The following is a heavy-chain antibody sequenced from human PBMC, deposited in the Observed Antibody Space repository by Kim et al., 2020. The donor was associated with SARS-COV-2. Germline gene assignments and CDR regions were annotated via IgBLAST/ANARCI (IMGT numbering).Heavy chain of an antibody. D-gene: IGHD3-22*01. J-gene: IGHJ2*01. Sequence: SVKVSCKASGGTFSSYAISWVRQAPGQGLEWMGGIIPIFGTANYAQKFQGRVTITADESTSTAYMELSSLRSEDTAVYYCARVPLPYYYDSSPKNRYWYFDLWGRGTLVTVSS. CDR1: GGTFSSYA. CDR3: ARVPLPYYYDSSPKNRYWYFDL. CDR2: IIPIFGTA. V-gene: IGHV1-69*13.